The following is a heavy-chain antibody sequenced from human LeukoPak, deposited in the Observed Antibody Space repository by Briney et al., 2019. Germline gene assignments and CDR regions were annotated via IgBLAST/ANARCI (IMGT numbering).Heavy chain of an antibody. J-gene: IGHJ4*02. D-gene: IGHD6-13*01. Sequence: PGGSLRLSCAASGFTFSSYAMNWVRQAPGKGLEWVSAISGSDDSTYYADSVKGRFTISRDNSKNTLYLQMNSLRAEDTAVYYCAKDQIAAAGGYWGQGTLVTVSS. CDR1: GFTFSSYA. CDR2: ISGSDDST. V-gene: IGHV3-23*01. CDR3: AKDQIAAAGGY.